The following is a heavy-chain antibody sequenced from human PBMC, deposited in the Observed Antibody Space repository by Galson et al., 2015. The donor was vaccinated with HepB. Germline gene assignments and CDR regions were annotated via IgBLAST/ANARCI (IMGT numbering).Heavy chain of an antibody. Sequence: SLRLSCAASGFTFSNAWMNWVRQAPGKGLEWVGRIKSKTDGGTTDYAAPVKGRFTIPRDDSKNTLYLQMNSLKTEDTAVYYCTTELLLLYDFWSGYFIGDYWGQGTLVTVSS. CDR1: GFTFSNAW. CDR3: TTELLLLYDFWSGYFIGDY. D-gene: IGHD3-3*01. CDR2: IKSKTDGGTT. V-gene: IGHV3-15*07. J-gene: IGHJ4*02.